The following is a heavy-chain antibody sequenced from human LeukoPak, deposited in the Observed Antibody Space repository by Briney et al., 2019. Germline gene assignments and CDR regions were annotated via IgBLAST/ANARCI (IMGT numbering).Heavy chain of an antibody. CDR3: ARGGGNPFDY. J-gene: IGHJ4*02. V-gene: IGHV3-48*02. CDR1: GFTFSSYN. CDR2: ITSSSSTI. Sequence: GGSLRLSCAASGFTFSSYNMNWVRQAPGEGLEWVSYITSSSSTISYADSVRGRFTISRDNAKNSLYLQMNSLRDEDTAVYYRARGGGNPFDYWGQGTLVTVSS. D-gene: IGHD4-23*01.